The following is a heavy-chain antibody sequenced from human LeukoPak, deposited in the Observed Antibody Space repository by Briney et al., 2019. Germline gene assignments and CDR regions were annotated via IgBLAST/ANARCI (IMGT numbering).Heavy chain of an antibody. Sequence: GGSLRLSCAASGFSFNNYAMGWVRQAPGKGLEWVSIIIASSGSTFYADSVKGRFTISRDNSKNTLHLQMNSLRVEDTAVYYCVKGGYDFVEVAYFDFWGQGTLVTVSS. V-gene: IGHV3-23*01. CDR3: VKGGYDFVEVAYFDF. CDR1: GFSFNNYA. J-gene: IGHJ4*02. D-gene: IGHD5-12*01. CDR2: IIASSGST.